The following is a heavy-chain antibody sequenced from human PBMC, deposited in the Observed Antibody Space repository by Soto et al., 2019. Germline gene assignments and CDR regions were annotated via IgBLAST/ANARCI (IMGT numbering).Heavy chain of an antibody. CDR1: GFSFSSYI. V-gene: IGHV3-30*03. CDR3: AREMNYFGSGSLPDY. D-gene: IGHD3-10*01. Sequence: PGGSLRLSCAASGFSFSSYIMHWVRQAPGKGLEWVALIFPNGRSIFYTDSVKGRFTISRDNSNNMLYLQMNSLKAEDTAVYYCAREMNYFGSGSLPDYRRQGMLVTVSS. CDR2: IFPNGRSI. J-gene: IGHJ4*02.